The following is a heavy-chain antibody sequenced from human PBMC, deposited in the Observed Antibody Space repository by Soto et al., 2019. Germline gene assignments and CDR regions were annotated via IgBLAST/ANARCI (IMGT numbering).Heavy chain of an antibody. CDR2: ISDDGDST. D-gene: IGHD2-2*01. V-gene: IGHV3-23*01. J-gene: IGHJ6*02. Sequence: EVQLLESGRGLVQPGGSLRLSCGASGFTFSDNAMTWVRQAPGKGLEWVSSISDDGDSTYYADSVKGRFTISRDNSKNTLFLQMSSLGAEDTAVYYCAKSLSTAVNYGLDVWGQGTSVTVSS. CDR1: GFTFSDNA. CDR3: AKSLSTAVNYGLDV.